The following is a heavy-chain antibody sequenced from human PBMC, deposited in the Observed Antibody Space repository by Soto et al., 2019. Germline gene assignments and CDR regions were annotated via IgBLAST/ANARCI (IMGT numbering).Heavy chain of an antibody. CDR3: TTPSYYYGSGSYDYYYGMDV. CDR2: IKSKTDGGTT. Sequence: EVQLVESGGGLVKPGGSLRLSCAASGFTFSNAWMSWVRQAPGKGLEWVGRIKSKTDGGTTDYAAPVKGRFTISRDDSKNTLYLQMNSLKTEDTAVYYCTTPSYYYGSGSYDYYYGMDVWGQGTTVTVSS. D-gene: IGHD3-10*01. CDR1: GFTFSNAW. V-gene: IGHV3-15*01. J-gene: IGHJ6*02.